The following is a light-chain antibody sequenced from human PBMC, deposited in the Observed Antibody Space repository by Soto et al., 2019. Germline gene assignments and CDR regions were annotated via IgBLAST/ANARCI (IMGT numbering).Light chain of an antibody. CDR2: KAS. CDR3: QQYNRYWT. J-gene: IGKJ1*01. Sequence: DIQKTQSPSTLSASVGDRVTITCRASQSISTWLAWYQHKPGKAPKLLIYKASSLESGVPSRFSGSGSGTEFTLTISSLQPDDFATYYCQQYNRYWTFGQGTKVEIK. CDR1: QSISTW. V-gene: IGKV1-5*03.